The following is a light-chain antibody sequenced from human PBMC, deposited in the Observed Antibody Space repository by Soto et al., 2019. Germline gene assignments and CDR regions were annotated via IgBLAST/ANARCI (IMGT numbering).Light chain of an antibody. J-gene: IGKJ3*01. V-gene: IGKV3-20*01. CDR2: GAS. CDR1: QSVSSTY. CDR3: QQYGSSLFT. Sequence: DIVLTQSPGTLSLSPGERATLSCRASQSVSSTYLAWYQQKPGQAPRLLIYGASSRPTGIPDRFSGSGSGTDFTLTISRLEPEDFAVYYCQQYGSSLFTFGHGTKVDIK.